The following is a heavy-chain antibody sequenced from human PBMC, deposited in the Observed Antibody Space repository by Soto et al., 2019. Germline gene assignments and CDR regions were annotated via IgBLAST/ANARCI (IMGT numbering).Heavy chain of an antibody. CDR3: AKEYSTSFDY. J-gene: IGHJ4*02. CDR2: SRDKAQGYST. Sequence: AGGSLRLSCAGSGFTLSDHYIDWVRQAPGKGLEWVGRSRDKAQGYSTAYAASVKGRFTTSRDESKNSLYLQMNGLRADDTAVYYCAKEYSTSFDYWGQGTPVTVSS. CDR1: GFTLSDHY. D-gene: IGHD6-6*01. V-gene: IGHV3-72*01.